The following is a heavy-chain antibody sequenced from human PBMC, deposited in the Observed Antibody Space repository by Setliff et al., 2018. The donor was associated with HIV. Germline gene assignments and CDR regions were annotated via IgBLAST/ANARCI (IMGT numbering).Heavy chain of an antibody. V-gene: IGHV4-39*07. CDR3: AGCITGTTHWFDP. CDR2: ISFSGT. J-gene: IGHJ5*02. CDR1: GGSVMSSVYY. D-gene: IGHD1-20*01. Sequence: KTSETLSLTCSVSGGSVMSSVYYWAWIRQPPGKGLEWIGSISFSGTYLNPSLKSRATISVDTSKNQFSLKLSSVTAADTAVYYCAGCITGTTHWFDPWGQGTLVTVSS.